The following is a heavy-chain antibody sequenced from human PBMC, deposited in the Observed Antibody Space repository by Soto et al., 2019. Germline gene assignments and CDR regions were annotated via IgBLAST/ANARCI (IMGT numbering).Heavy chain of an antibody. J-gene: IGHJ5*02. Sequence: GGSLRLSCAASGFTFSSYAMSWVRQAPGKGLEWVSAISGSGGSTYYADSVKGRFTISRDNSKNTLYLQMNSLSAEDMAVYYCARSKSRGYSYGSGWFDPWGQGTLVTVSS. CDR1: GFTFSSYA. D-gene: IGHD5-18*01. CDR3: ARSKSRGYSYGSGWFDP. V-gene: IGHV3-23*01. CDR2: ISGSGGST.